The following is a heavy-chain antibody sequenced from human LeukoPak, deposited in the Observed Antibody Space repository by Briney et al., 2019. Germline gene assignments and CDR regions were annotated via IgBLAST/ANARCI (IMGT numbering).Heavy chain of an antibody. J-gene: IGHJ4*02. CDR3: ARGNDYVWGTPPH. CDR2: ISSSSSYI. Sequence: GGSLRLFCAASGFTFSSYSMNWVRQAPGKGLEWVSSISSSSSYIYYADSVKGRFTISRDNAKNSLYLQMNSLRAEDTAVYYCARGNDYVWGTPPHWGQGTLVTVSS. V-gene: IGHV3-21*01. CDR1: GFTFSSYS. D-gene: IGHD3-16*01.